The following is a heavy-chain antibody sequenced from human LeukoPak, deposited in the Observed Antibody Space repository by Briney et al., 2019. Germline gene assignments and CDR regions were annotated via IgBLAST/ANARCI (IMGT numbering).Heavy chain of an antibody. CDR3: ARVDQNAGSADYYYHALDV. J-gene: IGHJ6*02. CDR2: IYSSGST. V-gene: IGHV4-61*02. Sequence: PSETLSLTCTVSGGSVSRDSYYWSWIQQPAGKGLEWIGRIYSSGSTNYNPSLKSRVTMSVDTSKNQFSLKLSSVTAADTAIYYCARVDQNAGSADYYYHALDVWGQGTTVTVSS. CDR1: GGSVSRDSYY.